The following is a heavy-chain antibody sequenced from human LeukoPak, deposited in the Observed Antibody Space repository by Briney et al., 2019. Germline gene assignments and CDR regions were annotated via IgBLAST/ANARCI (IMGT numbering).Heavy chain of an antibody. CDR2: ISAYNGNT. V-gene: IGHV1-18*01. Sequence: GASVKVSCKASGYTFTSYGISWVRQAPGQGLEWMGWISAYNGNTNYAQKLQGRVTMTTDTSTSTDYMELRSLRSDDTAVYYCARVKLLWFGESYTPIDYWGQGTLVTVSS. CDR1: GYTFTSYG. D-gene: IGHD3-10*01. J-gene: IGHJ4*02. CDR3: ARVKLLWFGESYTPIDY.